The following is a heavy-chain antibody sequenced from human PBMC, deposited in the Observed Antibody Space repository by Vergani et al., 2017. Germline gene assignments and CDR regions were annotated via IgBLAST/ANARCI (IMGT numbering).Heavy chain of an antibody. Sequence: QVQLVQSGAEVKKPGASVKVSCKASGYTFTSYYMHWVRQAPGQGLEWMGIINPSGGSTSYAQKFQGRVTMTRDTSTSTVYMELSSLRSEDTAVYYCARYQSRTYYYGSGSYYYYGMDVWGQGTTVTVSS. J-gene: IGHJ6*02. CDR1: GYTFTSYY. CDR3: ARYQSRTYYYGSGSYYYYGMDV. D-gene: IGHD3-10*01. CDR2: INPSGGST. V-gene: IGHV1-46*01.